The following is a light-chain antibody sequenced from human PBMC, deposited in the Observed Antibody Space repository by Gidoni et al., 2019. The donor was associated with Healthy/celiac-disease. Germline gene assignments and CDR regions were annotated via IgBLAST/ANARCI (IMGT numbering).Light chain of an antibody. V-gene: IGKV4-1*01. CDR2: WAS. CDR3: QQYYSTLSWT. Sequence: DIVMTQSPDSLAVSLGERATINCKSSQSVLYSSNNKNYLAWYQQKPGQPPKLLIYWASTRESGVPDRFSGSGSGTEFTLTISSLQAEDVAVYYCQQYYSTLSWTFGQXTKVEIK. CDR1: QSVLYSSNNKNY. J-gene: IGKJ1*01.